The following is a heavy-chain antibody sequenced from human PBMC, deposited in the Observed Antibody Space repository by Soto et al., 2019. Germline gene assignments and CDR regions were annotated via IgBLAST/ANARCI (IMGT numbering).Heavy chain of an antibody. D-gene: IGHD6-19*01. J-gene: IGHJ4*02. CDR2: IYYSGST. CDR1: GGSISSYY. CDR3: ARAIAGPGFDY. V-gene: IGHV4-59*01. Sequence: LSLTCTVSGGSISSYYWSWIRQPPGKGLEWIGYIYYSGSTNYNPSLKSRVTISVDTSKNQFSLKLSSVTAADTAVYYCARAIAGPGFDYWGQGTLVTVSS.